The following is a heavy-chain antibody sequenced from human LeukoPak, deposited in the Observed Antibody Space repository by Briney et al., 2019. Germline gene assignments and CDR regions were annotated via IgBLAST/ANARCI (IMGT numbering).Heavy chain of an antibody. CDR1: GFTVSSNY. Sequence: GGSLRLSCAASGFTVSSNYMSWARQAPGKGLEWVSVIYSGGSTYYADSVKGRFTISRDNSKNTLYLQMNSLRAEDTAVYYCARERNYYDSSGYYSPDYFDYWGQGTLVTVSS. J-gene: IGHJ4*02. D-gene: IGHD3-22*01. CDR3: ARERNYYDSSGYYSPDYFDY. CDR2: IYSGGST. V-gene: IGHV3-53*01.